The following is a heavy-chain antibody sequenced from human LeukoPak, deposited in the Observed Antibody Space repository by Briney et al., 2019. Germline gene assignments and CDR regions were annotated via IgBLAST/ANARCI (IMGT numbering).Heavy chain of an antibody. J-gene: IGHJ6*02. D-gene: IGHD2-2*03. Sequence: GGSLRLSCAASGFTFGSYSMNWVRQAPGKGLEWVSSISSSSSYIYYADSVKGRFTISRDNAKNSLYLQMNSLRAEDTAVYYCARPKLDIVVVPAADRYYYYYGMDVWGQGTTVTVSS. CDR3: ARPKLDIVVVPAADRYYYYYGMDV. CDR2: ISSSSSYI. V-gene: IGHV3-21*01. CDR1: GFTFGSYS.